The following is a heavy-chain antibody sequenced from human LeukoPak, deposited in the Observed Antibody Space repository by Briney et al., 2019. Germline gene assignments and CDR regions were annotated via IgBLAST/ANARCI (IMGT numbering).Heavy chain of an antibody. CDR1: GFTFSSYG. D-gene: IGHD3-3*01. V-gene: IGHV3-30*03. CDR3: AMTVYDFWSGLNY. J-gene: IGHJ4*02. Sequence: GGVLRLSCAASGFTFSSYGMHWVRQAPGKGLEWVAVISYDGSNKYYADSVKGRFTISRDNSKNTLYLQMNSLRAEDTAVYYCAMTVYDFWSGLNYWGQGTLVTVSS. CDR2: ISYDGSNK.